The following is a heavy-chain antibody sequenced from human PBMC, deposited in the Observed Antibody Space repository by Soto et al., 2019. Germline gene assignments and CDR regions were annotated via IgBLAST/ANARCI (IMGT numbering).Heavy chain of an antibody. CDR3: ASGGVWGDFWSGYYYAFDI. V-gene: IGHV4-34*01. J-gene: IGHJ3*02. D-gene: IGHD3-3*01. CDR2: INHSRST. CDR1: GGSFSGYY. Sequence: SETLSLTCAVYGGSFSGYYWCWIRQPPGTGLERIGEINHSRSTNYNPSHKSRVTISVDTSKNQFTLKLSSVTGADTAVYYCASGGVWGDFWSGYYYAFDIWGQGTMVTVSS.